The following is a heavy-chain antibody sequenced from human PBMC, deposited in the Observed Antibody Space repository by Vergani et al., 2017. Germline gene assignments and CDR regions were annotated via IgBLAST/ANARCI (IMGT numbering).Heavy chain of an antibody. D-gene: IGHD3-16*01. CDR3: ANFGSFDY. Sequence: EVQLLESGGGLVQPGGSLRLSCAASGFTFSSYAMSWVRLAPGKGLEWVSAISGSGGSTYYADSVNGRFTISRDNSKNTLYLQMNSLRAADTAVYYCANFGSFDYWGQGTLVTVSS. CDR1: GFTFSSYA. CDR2: ISGSGGST. V-gene: IGHV3-23*01. J-gene: IGHJ4*02.